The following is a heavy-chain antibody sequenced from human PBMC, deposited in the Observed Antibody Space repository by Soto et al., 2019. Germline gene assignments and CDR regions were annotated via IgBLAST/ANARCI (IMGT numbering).Heavy chain of an antibody. CDR2: ISSSGSTI. CDR3: TRAERFLEWLLFFEY. J-gene: IGHJ4*02. CDR1: GFTFSSYE. D-gene: IGHD3-3*01. Sequence: PVGSLRLSCAASGFTFSSYEMNWVRQAPGKGLEWVSYISSSGSTIYYADSVKGRFTISRDNAKNSLYLQMNSLRAEDTAVYYCTRAERFLEWLLFFEYWGQGTLVTVSS. V-gene: IGHV3-48*03.